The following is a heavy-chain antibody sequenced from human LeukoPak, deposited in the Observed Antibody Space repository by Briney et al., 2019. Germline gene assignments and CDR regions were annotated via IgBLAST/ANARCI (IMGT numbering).Heavy chain of an antibody. J-gene: IGHJ4*02. CDR1: GYNFPNYW. CDR2: IYPGDSDT. Sequence: GESLKISCKGSGYNFPNYWIGWVRQMPGKGLEWMGIIYPGDSDTRYSPSFQGLVTISADKSISTAYLQWSSLKASDTAMYYCTRGDSSTWYEYWGQGTLATVSS. V-gene: IGHV5-51*01. D-gene: IGHD6-13*01. CDR3: TRGDSSTWYEY.